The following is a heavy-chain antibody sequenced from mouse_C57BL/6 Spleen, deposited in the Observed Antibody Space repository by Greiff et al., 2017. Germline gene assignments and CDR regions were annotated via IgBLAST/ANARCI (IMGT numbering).Heavy chain of an antibody. CDR2: IYPSSGNT. CDR3: ARGLRYAAMGC. CDR1: GYTFTSYG. D-gene: IGHD1-1*01. J-gene: IGHJ4*01. Sequence: QVQLQQSGAELARPGASVKLSCKASGYTFTSYGISWVKQRTGQGLEWIGDIYPSSGNTYYNEKFKGKATLTADKSSSTAYMELRSLTSEDSAGYFCARGLRYAAMGCWGPGTSVTV. V-gene: IGHV1-81*01.